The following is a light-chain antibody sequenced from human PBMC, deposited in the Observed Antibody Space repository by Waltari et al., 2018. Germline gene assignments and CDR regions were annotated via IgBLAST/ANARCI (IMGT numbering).Light chain of an antibody. Sequence: DIRLTQSPSFLSPSIGDRVTITCRASQDIHYFLNWYPQKPGNAPKLLISVTSNLETGVPSRFSGGGSGTEFSLTISSLQPEDIATYYCQQYDGLPYTFGQGTKLEIK. J-gene: IGKJ2*01. V-gene: IGKV1-33*01. CDR2: VTS. CDR1: QDIHYF. CDR3: QQYDGLPYT.